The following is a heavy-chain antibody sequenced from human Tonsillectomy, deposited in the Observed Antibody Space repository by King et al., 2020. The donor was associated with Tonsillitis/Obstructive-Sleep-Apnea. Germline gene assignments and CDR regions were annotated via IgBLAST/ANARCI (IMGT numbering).Heavy chain of an antibody. CDR3: TTVLGYYGMDV. CDR1: GFTFSGSA. V-gene: IGHV3-73*01. CDR2: IRSKANSYAT. J-gene: IGHJ6*02. D-gene: IGHD2-8*02. Sequence: VQLVESGGGLVQPGGSLKLSYAASGFTFSGSAMHWVRQASGKGLEWVGRIRSKANSYATAYAASVKGRFTISRDDSKNTAYLQMNSLKTEDTAVYYCTTVLGYYGMDVWGQGTTVTVSS.